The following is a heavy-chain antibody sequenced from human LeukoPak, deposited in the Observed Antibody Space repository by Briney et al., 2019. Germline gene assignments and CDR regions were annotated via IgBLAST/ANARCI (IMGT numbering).Heavy chain of an antibody. V-gene: IGHV4-59*01. D-gene: IGHD3-16*02. CDR3: ARGGVIWTFDY. Sequence: SETLSLTCTVSGGSISTYYWSWIRQPPGKGLEWIGYIYCSGSTNYNPSLKSRVTISVDTSKNQFSLKLSSVTAADTAVYYCARGGVIWTFDYWGQGILVTVSS. CDR1: GGSISTYY. J-gene: IGHJ4*02. CDR2: IYCSGST.